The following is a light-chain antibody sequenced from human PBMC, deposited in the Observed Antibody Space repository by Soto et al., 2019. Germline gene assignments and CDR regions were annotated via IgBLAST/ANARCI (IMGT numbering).Light chain of an antibody. CDR3: QVWDSSSDHSV. CDR1: NIGSKS. CDR2: NYR. V-gene: IGLV3-21*02. Sequence: SYELTQPPAVSVAPGQTARITCGGDNIGSKSVHWYQQKPGQAPVLVVYNYRDRPSGIPERFSGSKSGDTATLTISGVEAGDEADYSCQVWDSSSDHSVFGGGTKVTVL. J-gene: IGLJ2*01.